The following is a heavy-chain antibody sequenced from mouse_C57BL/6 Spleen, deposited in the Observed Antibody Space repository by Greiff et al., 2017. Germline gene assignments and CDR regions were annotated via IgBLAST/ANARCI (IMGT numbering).Heavy chain of an antibody. V-gene: IGHV1-80*01. J-gene: IGHJ4*01. CDR1: GYAFSSYW. Sequence: QVQLKESGAELVKPGASVKISCKASGYAFSSYWMNWVKQRPGKGLEWIGQIYPGDGDTNYNGKFKGKATLTADKSSSTAYMQLSSLTSEDSAVYFCARGGDYDVGYYAMDYWGQGTSVTVSS. D-gene: IGHD2-4*01. CDR2: IYPGDGDT. CDR3: ARGGDYDVGYYAMDY.